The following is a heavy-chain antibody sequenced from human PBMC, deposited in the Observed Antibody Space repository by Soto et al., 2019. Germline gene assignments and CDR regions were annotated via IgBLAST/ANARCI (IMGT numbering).Heavy chain of an antibody. CDR2: IYPGDSDT. CDR1: GYSFSSYW. D-gene: IGHD3-16*01. V-gene: IGHV5-51*01. J-gene: IGHJ4*02. Sequence: PGESLKISCQGSGYSFSSYWIGWVRQMPGKGLEWMGIIYPGDSDTRYIPSFEGLVTISADKSISTAYLHWNSLKASDTAMYYCARPAGAGFGEVVDYWGQGTWVTVSP. CDR3: ARPAGAGFGEVVDY.